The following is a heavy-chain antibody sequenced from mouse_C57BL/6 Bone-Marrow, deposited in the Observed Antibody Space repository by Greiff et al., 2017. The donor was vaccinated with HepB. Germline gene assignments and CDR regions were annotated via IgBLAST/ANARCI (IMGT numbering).Heavy chain of an antibody. CDR2: IHPNSGST. Sequence: VQLQQPGAELVKPGASVKLSCKASGYTFTSYWMHWVKQRPGQGLEWIGMIHPNSGSTNYNEKFKSKATLTVDKSSSTAYMQLSSLTSEDSAVYYCARGGTYYSNYDWYFDVWGTGTTVTVSS. D-gene: IGHD2-5*01. V-gene: IGHV1-64*01. J-gene: IGHJ1*03. CDR1: GYTFTSYW. CDR3: ARGGTYYSNYDWYFDV.